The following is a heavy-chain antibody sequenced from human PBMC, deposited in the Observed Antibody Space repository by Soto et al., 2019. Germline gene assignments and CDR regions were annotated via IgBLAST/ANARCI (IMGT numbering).Heavy chain of an antibody. CDR1: GYSFTTYW. V-gene: IGHV5-51*01. CDR3: ARQVVYDSGWARLRDKTYGMGV. CDR2: IYPGDSDI. J-gene: IGHJ6*02. D-gene: IGHD2-8*02. Sequence: HGESLKISCKVSGYSFTTYWIDWVRQMPGKGLEWMGIIYPGDSDIRYSPSFQGQVTISADKSISTAYLQWSSLKASDTAMYYCARQVVYDSGWARLRDKTYGMGVWGQGTTVTVSS.